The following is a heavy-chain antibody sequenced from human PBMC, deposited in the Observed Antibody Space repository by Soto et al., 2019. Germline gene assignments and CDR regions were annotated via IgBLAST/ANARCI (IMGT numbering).Heavy chain of an antibody. D-gene: IGHD5-12*01. V-gene: IGHV6-1*01. CDR1: GDSVSSNSAA. J-gene: IGHJ6*03. Sequence: PQTLSLTCAISGDSVSSNSAAWNWIKQSPSRGLEWLGRTYYRSKWYNDYAVSVRSRITINPDTSKNQFSLQLNSVTPEDTAVYFFAREVFVAKISHYLLFMGLWGKGTTVTVSS. CDR3: AREVFVAKISHYLLFMGL. CDR2: TYYRSKWYN.